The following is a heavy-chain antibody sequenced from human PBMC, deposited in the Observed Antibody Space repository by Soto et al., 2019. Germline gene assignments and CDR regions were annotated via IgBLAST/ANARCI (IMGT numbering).Heavy chain of an antibody. D-gene: IGHD4-4*01. V-gene: IGHV3-11*01. Sequence: PGGSLRLSCAASGFTFSDYYMSWIRQAPGKGLEWVSYISSSGGTTYYADSVKGRFTISRDNAKNSLYVQMNSLRAEDTAVYYCARDPRTTVTTTLGCFDPWGQGTLVTVSS. CDR1: GFTFSDYY. CDR2: ISSSGGTT. J-gene: IGHJ5*02. CDR3: ARDPRTTVTTTLGCFDP.